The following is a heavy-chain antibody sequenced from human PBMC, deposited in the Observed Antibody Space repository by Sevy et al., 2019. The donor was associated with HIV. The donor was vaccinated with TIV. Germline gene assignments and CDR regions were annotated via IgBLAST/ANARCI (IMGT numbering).Heavy chain of an antibody. CDR2: INHSGNT. V-gene: IGHV4-34*01. CDR1: GVSFKDFY. J-gene: IGHJ4*02. Sequence: SETLSLTCAVYGVSFKDFYWTWVRQSPEEALEWIGEINHSGNTNYNPSLRSRVTLAVDTSKNQFSLKIDSVTDADTAVYYCARRAPYYYDDSRRFLLSYYFDSWGQGTLVTVSS. CDR3: ARRAPYYYDDSRRFLLSYYFDS. D-gene: IGHD3-22*01.